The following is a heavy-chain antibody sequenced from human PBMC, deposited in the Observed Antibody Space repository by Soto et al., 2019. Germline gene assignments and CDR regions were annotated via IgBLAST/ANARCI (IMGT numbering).Heavy chain of an antibody. CDR2: IRPHNGDT. J-gene: IGHJ5*01. Sequence: QVQLVQSAAEVGKPGASVKVSCKASGYTFTTIRLSWVRQAPGQGHEWMGWIRPHNGDTQYEQQLQGRVTMTAATSTTSAYMEVRSLRPDDTAVFYCGRDRSCWYDFWGQGTLVTVSS. V-gene: IGHV1-18*01. CDR1: GYTFTTIR. D-gene: IGHD6-19*01. CDR3: GRDRSCWYDF.